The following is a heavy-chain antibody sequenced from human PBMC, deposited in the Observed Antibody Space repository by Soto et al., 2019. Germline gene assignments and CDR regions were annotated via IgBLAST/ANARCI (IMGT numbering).Heavy chain of an antibody. CDR2: IYYTGST. CDR1: GGSISRYY. Sequence: PSQTLSLTCTVSGGSISRYYWSWIRQPPGKGLECIGYIYYTGSTNYNPSLKSRVTISIDTSKNQISLNLTSVSAADTAVYYCARHANRSYDHWGEGTLVTLSS. J-gene: IGHJ4*02. V-gene: IGHV4-59*08. CDR3: ARHANRSYDH.